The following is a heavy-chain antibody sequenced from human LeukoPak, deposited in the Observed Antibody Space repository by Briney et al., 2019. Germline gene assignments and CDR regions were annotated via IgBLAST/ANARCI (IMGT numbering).Heavy chain of an antibody. Sequence: SETLSLTCTVSGDSITSYYWTWIRQPPGKGLEWIGYIYYSGSTNYNPSLKSRVTISVDTSKNQFSLKLSSVTAADAAVYYCAAAYSNYPGWFDPWGQGTLVTVSS. J-gene: IGHJ5*02. V-gene: IGHV4-59*01. CDR1: GDSITSYY. D-gene: IGHD4-11*01. CDR2: IYYSGST. CDR3: AAAYSNYPGWFDP.